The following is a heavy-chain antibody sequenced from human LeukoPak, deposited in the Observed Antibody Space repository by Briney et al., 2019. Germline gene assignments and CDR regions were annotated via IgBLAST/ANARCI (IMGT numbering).Heavy chain of an antibody. V-gene: IGHV3-23*01. D-gene: IGHD1-14*01. CDR3: AKGVSLAIPDTRAFDY. CDR2: ISNSGDGT. CDR1: GFRFSTYA. J-gene: IGHJ4*02. Sequence: GGSLRLSCSASGFRFSTYAMSWVRQAPGKGLEWVSIISNSGDGTYYADSVKGRLTISRDNSQTTLDLQMSSLRAEDTAVYYCAKGVSLAIPDTRAFDYWGQGTLVTVSS.